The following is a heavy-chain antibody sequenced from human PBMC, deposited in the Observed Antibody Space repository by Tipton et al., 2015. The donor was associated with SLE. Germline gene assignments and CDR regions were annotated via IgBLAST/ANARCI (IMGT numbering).Heavy chain of an antibody. Sequence: TLSLTCPVSGGSISSSTYYWAWIRQSPGKGLEWLGSIYYGRTTYRNPSLMSRVTISVDTSKNQLSLKVTSVTAADTAVYYCATIMVQAAMPHDYWGQGSLVTVSS. CDR1: GGSISSSTYY. V-gene: IGHV4-39*07. J-gene: IGHJ4*02. CDR3: ATIMVQAAMPHDY. D-gene: IGHD2-8*01. CDR2: IYYGRTT.